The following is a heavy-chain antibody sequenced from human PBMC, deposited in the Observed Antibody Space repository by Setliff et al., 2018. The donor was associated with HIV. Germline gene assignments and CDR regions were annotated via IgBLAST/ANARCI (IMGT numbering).Heavy chain of an antibody. CDR3: ARARGNYSDY. CDR1: GGSISSYY. CDR2: IYYSGST. V-gene: IGHV4-59*01. J-gene: IGHJ4*02. Sequence: KPSETLSLTCTVSGGSISSYYWSWIRQPPGKGLEWIGYIYYSGSTNYNPSLKSRVTISVDTSKNQFSLKLSSVTAADTAVYYCARARGNYSDYWGQGTLVTVSS.